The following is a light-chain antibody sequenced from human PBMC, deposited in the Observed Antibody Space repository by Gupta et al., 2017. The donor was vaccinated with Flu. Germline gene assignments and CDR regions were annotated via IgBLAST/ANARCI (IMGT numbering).Light chain of an antibody. V-gene: IGLV3-21*02. Sequence: YVVSQTPSVSVAPAQTPRMTCGGSDIVSQSVHWYQQRPGQAPLLVIYAASGRHSGIPERFSGPNSGNTATLTISRVETGDEADYYCQVWDNPSDHVIFGGGTKLAVL. CDR1: DIVSQS. J-gene: IGLJ2*01. CDR2: AAS. CDR3: QVWDNPSDHVI.